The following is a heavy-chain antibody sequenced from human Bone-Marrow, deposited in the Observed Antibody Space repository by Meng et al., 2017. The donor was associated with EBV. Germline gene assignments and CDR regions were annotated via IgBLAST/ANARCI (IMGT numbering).Heavy chain of an antibody. CDR1: VFSLTSGVG. Sequence: QITLKESGPTLGKPTQTLTLTCTFSVFSLTSGVGVGWIRQPPGKALEWLALIHWDDEKRYSPSLESRLTITKDTSKNEVVLTMTNMDPVDTATYYCARRLRYNNWLFDFWGPGTLVTVSS. D-gene: IGHD3-9*01. J-gene: IGHJ4*02. CDR3: ARRLRYNNWLFDF. CDR2: IHWDDEK. V-gene: IGHV2-5*02.